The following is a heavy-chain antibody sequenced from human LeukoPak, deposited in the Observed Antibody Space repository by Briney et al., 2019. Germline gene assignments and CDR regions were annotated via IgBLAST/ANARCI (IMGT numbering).Heavy chain of an antibody. J-gene: IGHJ3*01. CDR3: ARLYAADAFDV. Sequence: SQTLSLTCAVSGGSISSGGYSWRWLRQPPGKGLEWIGYIYHSGSTYYNPSLKSRVTISVDRSKNQFSLKLSSVTAADTAVYYCARLYAADAFDVWGQGTLVTVSS. CDR1: GGSISSGGYS. V-gene: IGHV4-30-2*01. CDR2: IYHSGST. D-gene: IGHD3-16*01.